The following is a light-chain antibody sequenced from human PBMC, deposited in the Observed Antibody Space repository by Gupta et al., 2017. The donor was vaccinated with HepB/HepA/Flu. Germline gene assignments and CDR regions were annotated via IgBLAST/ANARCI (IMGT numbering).Light chain of an antibody. J-gene: IGLJ3*02. CDR2: RNN. Sequence: QSVLTQPPSASGTPGQRVTISCSGSSSNIGSNYVSWYQQLPVTAPKLLIYRNNQRPSGVPDRFSGSKSGTSASLSISGLRSEDETDYYCAAWDDSLSGWVFGGGTKLTVL. CDR3: AAWDDSLSGWV. V-gene: IGLV1-47*01. CDR1: SSNIGSNY.